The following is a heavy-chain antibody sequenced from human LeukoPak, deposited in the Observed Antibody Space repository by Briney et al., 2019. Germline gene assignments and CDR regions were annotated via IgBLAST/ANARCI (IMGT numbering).Heavy chain of an antibody. CDR1: GFTFGSYW. J-gene: IGHJ4*02. CDR3: AKNEIGNSIDY. V-gene: IGHV3-23*01. Sequence: GGSLRLSCAASGFTFGSYWMHWVRQAPGKGLEWVSAISGSGGSTYYADSVKGRFTISRDNSKNTLYLQMNSLRADDTAVYYCAKNEIGNSIDYWGQGTLVTVSS. D-gene: IGHD4-23*01. CDR2: ISGSGGST.